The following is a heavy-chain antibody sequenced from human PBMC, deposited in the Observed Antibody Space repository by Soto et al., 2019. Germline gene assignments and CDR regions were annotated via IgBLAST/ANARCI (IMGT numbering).Heavy chain of an antibody. CDR3: ARVGGIQVWSEIDY. Sequence: QVQLQESGPGLVKPSQTLSLTCTVSGGSFSSGDYYWSWIRQPPGKGLEWIGNIFNTRDAYYNPSLKSRVTRSIDTSKSQFSLSLRSVTAADTAVYYCARVGGIQVWSEIDYWGQGILVTVSS. CDR1: GGSFSSGDYY. CDR2: IFNTRDA. D-gene: IGHD5-18*01. V-gene: IGHV4-30-4*01. J-gene: IGHJ4*02.